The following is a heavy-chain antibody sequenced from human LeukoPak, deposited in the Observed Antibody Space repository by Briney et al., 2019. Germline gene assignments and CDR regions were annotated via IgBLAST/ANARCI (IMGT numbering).Heavy chain of an antibody. D-gene: IGHD6-13*01. Sequence: QPGGSLRLSCAGSGFTFRNYAVHWVRQAPGKGLEWVAVISYDGSTNYYADSVKGRFTTSRDNSKNTMYLQMNSLRAEDTAVYYCARARGSSLVANWGQGTLVTVSS. CDR2: ISYDGSTN. CDR3: ARARGSSLVAN. V-gene: IGHV3-30-3*01. J-gene: IGHJ4*02. CDR1: GFTFRNYA.